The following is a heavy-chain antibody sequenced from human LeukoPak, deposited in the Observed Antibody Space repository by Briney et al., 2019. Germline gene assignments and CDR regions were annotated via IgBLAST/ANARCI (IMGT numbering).Heavy chain of an antibody. V-gene: IGHV3-30*02. CDR2: IRYDGSNK. CDR1: GFTFSSYA. Sequence: GGSLRLSCAASGFTFSSYAMHWVRQAPGKGLQWVAFIRYDGSNKYYADSVKGRFTISRDNSKNTLYLQMNSLRVEDTAVYYCAKDLGGGACTGENWFRPWGQGNL. J-gene: IGHJ5*01. CDR3: AKDLGGGACTGENWFRP. D-gene: IGHD1-26*01.